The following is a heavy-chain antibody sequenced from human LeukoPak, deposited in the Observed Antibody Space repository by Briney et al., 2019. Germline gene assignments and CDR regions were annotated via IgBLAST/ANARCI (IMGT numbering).Heavy chain of an antibody. CDR1: GGTFSSYA. V-gene: IGHV1-69*01. CDR3: ARDGDQDENFDY. D-gene: IGHD7-27*01. Sequence: SVKVSCKASGGTFSSYAISWVRQAPGQGLEWMGGIIPIFGTANYAQKFQGRVTITADESTSTAYMELSSLRSEDTAVYYCARDGDQDENFDYWGQGTLVTVSS. CDR2: IIPIFGTA. J-gene: IGHJ4*02.